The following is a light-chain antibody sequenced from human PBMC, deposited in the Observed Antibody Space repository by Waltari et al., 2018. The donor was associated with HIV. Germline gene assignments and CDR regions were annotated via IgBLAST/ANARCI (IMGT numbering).Light chain of an antibody. V-gene: IGLV2-14*01. Sequence: QSALTQPASVSGSPGQSITISCDPNDYEYVPWYQRHPGKAPKVIIYEVTNRPSGLSNRFSGSKSDNTATLTISGLQPEDEAEYFCISYISSSSPVFGRGTKVTVL. CDR2: EVT. CDR3: ISYISSSSPV. CDR1: DPNDYEY. J-gene: IGLJ2*01.